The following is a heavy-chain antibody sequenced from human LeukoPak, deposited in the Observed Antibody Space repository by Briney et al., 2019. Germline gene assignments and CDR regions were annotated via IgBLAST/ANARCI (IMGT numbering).Heavy chain of an antibody. CDR3: AKYSSGWFAFDY. V-gene: IGHV4-39*07. CDR1: GGSISSSSYY. CDR2: IYYSGST. D-gene: IGHD6-19*01. Sequence: PSETLSLTCTVSGGSISSSSYYWGWIRQPPGKGLEWIGSIYYSGSTYYNPSLKSRVTISVDTSKNQFSLKLSSVTAAVTAVYYCAKYSSGWFAFDYWGQGTLVTVSS. J-gene: IGHJ4*02.